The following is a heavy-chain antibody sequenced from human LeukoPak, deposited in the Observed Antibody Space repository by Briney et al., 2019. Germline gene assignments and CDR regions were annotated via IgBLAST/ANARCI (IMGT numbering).Heavy chain of an antibody. CDR3: ARLALGSSWSYYYYGMDV. V-gene: IGHV4-59*08. D-gene: IGHD6-13*01. J-gene: IGHJ6*02. CDR1: GGSFSGYY. CDR2: IYYSGST. Sequence: SETLSLTCAVYGGSFSGYYWSWIRQPPGKGLEWIGYIYYSGSTNYNPSLKSRVTISVDTSKNQFSLKLSSVTAADTAVYYCARLALGSSWSYYYYGMDVWGQGTTVTVSS.